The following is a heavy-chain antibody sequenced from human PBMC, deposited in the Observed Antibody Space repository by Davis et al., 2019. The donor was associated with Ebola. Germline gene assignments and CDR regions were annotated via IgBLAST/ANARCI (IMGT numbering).Heavy chain of an antibody. CDR3: ARDNSNTNWPYYFDY. V-gene: IGHV3-7*01. CDR2: IKQDGSEK. CDR1: GFTFSSHW. J-gene: IGHJ4*02. Sequence: PGGSLRLSCAASGFTFSSHWLNWVRQAPGKGLEWVANIKQDGSEKYYVDSVKGRFTISRDNAKNSLYLQMNSLSAEDAAVYYCARDNSNTNWPYYFDYWGQGTLVTVSS. D-gene: IGHD1-1*01.